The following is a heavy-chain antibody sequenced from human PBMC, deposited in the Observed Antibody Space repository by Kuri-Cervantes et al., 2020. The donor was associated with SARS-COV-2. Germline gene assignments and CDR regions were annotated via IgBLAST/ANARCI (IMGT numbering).Heavy chain of an antibody. Sequence: GESLKISCAASGFTFSSYDMHWVRQATGKGLEWVSAIGTAGDTYYPGSVRGRFTISRENAKNSLYLQMNSLRAEDTAVYYCAKDILQYDILTGYSHWGQGTLVTVSS. CDR1: GFTFSSYD. J-gene: IGHJ4*02. D-gene: IGHD3-9*01. CDR3: AKDILQYDILTGYSH. CDR2: IGTAGDT. V-gene: IGHV3-13*01.